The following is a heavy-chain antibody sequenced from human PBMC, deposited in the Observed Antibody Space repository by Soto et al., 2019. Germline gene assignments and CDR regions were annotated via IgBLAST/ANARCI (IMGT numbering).Heavy chain of an antibody. CDR1: GGSFSGYY. D-gene: IGHD6-13*01. CDR3: ARMAAAAVGFDY. CDR2: INHSGST. J-gene: IGHJ4*02. V-gene: IGHV4-34*01. Sequence: PSETLSLTCAVYGGSFSGYYCILIRQPPGKGLEWIGEINHSGSTNYNPSLKSRVTISVDTSKNQFSLKLSSVTAADTAVYYCARMAAAAVGFDYWGQGTLVTVS.